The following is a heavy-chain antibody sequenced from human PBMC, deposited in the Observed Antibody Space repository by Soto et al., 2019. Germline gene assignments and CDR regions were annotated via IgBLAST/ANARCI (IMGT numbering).Heavy chain of an antibody. V-gene: IGHV3-74*01. CDR2: INSDGSST. CDR3: ARSSPVSSGWYDNYYYGMDV. D-gene: IGHD6-19*01. J-gene: IGHJ6*02. CDR1: GFTFSSYL. Sequence: GGSLRLSCAASGFTFSSYLMHWVRQAPGKGLVWVSRINSDGSSTSYADSVKGRFTISRDNAKNTLYLQMNSLRAEDTAVYYCARSSPVSSGWYDNYYYGMDVWGQGTTVTVSS.